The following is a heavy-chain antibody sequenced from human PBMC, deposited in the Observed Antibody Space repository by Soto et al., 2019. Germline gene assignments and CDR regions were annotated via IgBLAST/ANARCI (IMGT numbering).Heavy chain of an antibody. J-gene: IGHJ4*02. CDR1: GYTFTSYG. D-gene: IGHD2-2*01. CDR2: ISAHNGNT. V-gene: IGHV1-18*01. Sequence: QVHLVQSGAEVKKPGASVKVSCKGSGYTFTSYGITWVRQAPGQGLEWMGWISAHNGNTDYAQKLQGRVTVNRDTSSITACMELRSLKSDDTAVYYCARGKYGDYWGQGALVSVSS. CDR3: ARGKYGDY.